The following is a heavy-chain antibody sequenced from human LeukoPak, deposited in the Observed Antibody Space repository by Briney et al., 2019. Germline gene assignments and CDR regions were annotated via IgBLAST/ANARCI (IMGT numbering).Heavy chain of an antibody. CDR2: IYYSGST. CDR3: ASLAWEGTHNWFDP. CDR1: GGSISSSSYY. Sequence: SETLSLTCTVSGGSISSSSYYWGWIRQPPGKGLEWIGRIYYSGSTYYNPSLKGRVTISVDTSKDQFSLKLSSVTAADTAVYYCASLAWEGTHNWFDPWGQGTLVTVSS. D-gene: IGHD1-26*01. V-gene: IGHV4-39*07. J-gene: IGHJ5*02.